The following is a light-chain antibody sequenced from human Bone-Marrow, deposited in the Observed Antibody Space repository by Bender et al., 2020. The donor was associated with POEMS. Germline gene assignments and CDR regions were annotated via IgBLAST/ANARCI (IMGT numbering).Light chain of an antibody. V-gene: IGLV2-14*01. CDR3: SSYTSSNTLV. Sequence: QSALTQPASVSGSPGQSITISCAGTSSDVGAYNYVSWYQQHPGKAPKVVIYEVSNRPSGVSSRFSGSKSGNTASLTISGLRTEDEADYFCSSYTSSNTLVFGGGTTVTVL. CDR2: EVS. J-gene: IGLJ3*02. CDR1: SSDVGAYNY.